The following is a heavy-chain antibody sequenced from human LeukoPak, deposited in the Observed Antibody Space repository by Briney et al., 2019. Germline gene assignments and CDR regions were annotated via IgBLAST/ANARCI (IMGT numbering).Heavy chain of an antibody. CDR3: ASVYLHGMDV. J-gene: IGHJ6*02. D-gene: IGHD1-14*01. CDR2: INPSGGST. V-gene: IGHV1-46*01. Sequence: ASVEVSCKASGDSLTTYYMHWVRQAPGQGLGWMAIINPSGGSTNYAQKFQGRVTMTRDTPTNTVYMEMSSLRIEDTAVYYCASVYLHGMDVWGQGTTVTVSS. CDR1: GDSLTTYY.